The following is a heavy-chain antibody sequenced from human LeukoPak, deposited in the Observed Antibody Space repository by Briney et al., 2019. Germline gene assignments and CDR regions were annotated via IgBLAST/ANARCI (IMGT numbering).Heavy chain of an antibody. V-gene: IGHV1-46*01. CDR3: ASMYYYDSSGSDYWYFDL. CDR2: INPSGGST. Sequence: ASVKVSCKASGYTFTSYYMHWVRQAPGQGLEWMGIINPSGGSTSYAQKFQGRVTMTRDMSTSTVYMELSSLRSEDTAEYYCASMYYYDSSGSDYWYFDLWGRGTLVTVSS. D-gene: IGHD3-22*01. J-gene: IGHJ2*01. CDR1: GYTFTSYY.